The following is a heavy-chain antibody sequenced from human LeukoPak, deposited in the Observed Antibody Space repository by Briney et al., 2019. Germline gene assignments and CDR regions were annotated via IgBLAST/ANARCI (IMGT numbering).Heavy chain of an antibody. J-gene: IGHJ3*02. D-gene: IGHD3-22*01. Sequence: GGSLRLSCAASGFTFSDYYMSWLRQAPEKGLEWVSYISSSDNSVYYADSVKGRFTISRVNAKNSLYLQMNSLRAEDTAVYYCARGDYYDSRGYFNDAFDIWGQGTMVTVSS. CDR3: ARGDYYDSRGYFNDAFDI. CDR1: GFTFSDYY. V-gene: IGHV3-11*04. CDR2: ISSSDNSV.